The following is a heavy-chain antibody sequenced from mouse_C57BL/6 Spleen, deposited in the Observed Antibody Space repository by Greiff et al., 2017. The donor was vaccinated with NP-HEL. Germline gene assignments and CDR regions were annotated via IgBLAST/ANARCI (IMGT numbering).Heavy chain of an antibody. D-gene: IGHD1-1*01. CDR1: GYTFTSYW. J-gene: IGHJ1*03. CDR2: IYPGSGST. Sequence: QVQLQQPGAELVKPGASVKMSCKASGYTFTSYWITWVKQRPGQGLEWIGDIYPGSGSTNYNEKFKSKATLTVDKSSSTAYMQLSSLTSEDSAVYYCARRVSYGSSYWYFDVWGTGTTVTVSS. V-gene: IGHV1-55*01. CDR3: ARRVSYGSSYWYFDV.